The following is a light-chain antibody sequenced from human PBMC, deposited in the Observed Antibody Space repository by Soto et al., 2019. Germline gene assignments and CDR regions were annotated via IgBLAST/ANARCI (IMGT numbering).Light chain of an antibody. V-gene: IGKV3-20*01. Sequence: IVVPKAPGTLSQSPRERASLXCMSSRSVASGHLAWYQQTPGQAPRLLVSDASSRATGIPDRFSGSASGTDFTLTISRLEPEDSARYYCQQYGTAPITFGQGTRLEI. CDR2: DAS. J-gene: IGKJ5*01. CDR3: QQYGTAPIT. CDR1: RSVASGH.